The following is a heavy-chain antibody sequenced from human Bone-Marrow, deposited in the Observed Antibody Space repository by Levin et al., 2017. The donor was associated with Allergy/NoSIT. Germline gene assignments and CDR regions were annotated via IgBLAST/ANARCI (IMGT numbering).Heavy chain of an antibody. D-gene: IGHD6-19*01. CDR2: IIPIPGTS. Sequence: KISCKASGGTFSAYSISWVRQAPGQGLEWMGRIIPIPGTSEYAQKFQGRVTITADKSTSTAYMELSSLRSEDTAVYYCAVGYSSGWYYYYMDVWGKGTTVTVSS. V-gene: IGHV1-69*08. J-gene: IGHJ6*03. CDR1: GGTFSAYS. CDR3: AVGYSSGWYYYYMDV.